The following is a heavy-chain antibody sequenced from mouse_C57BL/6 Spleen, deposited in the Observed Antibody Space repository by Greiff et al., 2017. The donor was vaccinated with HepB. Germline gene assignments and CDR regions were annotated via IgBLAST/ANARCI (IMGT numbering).Heavy chain of an antibody. CDR1: GYTFTSYW. CDR3: ARGSGYVGY. V-gene: IGHV1-52*01. D-gene: IGHD3-2*02. J-gene: IGHJ2*01. Sequence: QVQLKESGAELVRPGSSVKLSCKASGYTFTSYWMHWVKQRPIQGLEWIGNIDPSDSETHYNQKFKDKATLTVDKSSSTAYMQLSSLTSEDSAVYYCARGSGYVGYWGQGTTLTVSS. CDR2: IDPSDSET.